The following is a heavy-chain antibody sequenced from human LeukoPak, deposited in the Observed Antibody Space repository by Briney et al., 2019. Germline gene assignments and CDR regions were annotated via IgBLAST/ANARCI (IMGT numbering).Heavy chain of an antibody. CDR2: IYYSGST. CDR1: GGSISNKY. Sequence: SETLSLTCTVSGGSISNKYWSWIRQPPGKGLEWIGYIYYSGSTNYNPSLKSRVTILVDTSKNQFSLQLNSVTPEDTAVYYCARDGSSSSWYFWFDPWGQGTLVTVSS. V-gene: IGHV4-59*12. D-gene: IGHD6-13*01. J-gene: IGHJ5*02. CDR3: ARDGSSSSWYFWFDP.